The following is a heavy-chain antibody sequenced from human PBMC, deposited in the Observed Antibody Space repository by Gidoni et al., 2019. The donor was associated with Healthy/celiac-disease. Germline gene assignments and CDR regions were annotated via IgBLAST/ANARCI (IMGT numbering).Heavy chain of an antibody. CDR1: GFPFSSSA. V-gene: IGHV3-23*04. J-gene: IGHJ4*02. CDR3: ARGDCTNGVCYLFYFDY. Sequence: EVQLVESGGGLVQPGGSLRLSCAASGFPFSSSAMSWVRQAPGKGLEWVSAISGSGGSTYYADSVKGRFTISRDNSKNTLYLQMNSLRAEDTAVYYCARGDCTNGVCYLFYFDYWGQGTLVTVSS. D-gene: IGHD2-8*01. CDR2: ISGSGGST.